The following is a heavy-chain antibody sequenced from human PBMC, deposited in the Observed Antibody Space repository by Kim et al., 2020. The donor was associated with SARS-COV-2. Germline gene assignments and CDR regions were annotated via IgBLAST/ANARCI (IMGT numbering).Heavy chain of an antibody. Sequence: GGSLRLSCAASGFTFSSYGMHWVRQAPGKGLEWVAVIWYDGSNKYYADSVKGRFTISRDNSKNTLYLQMNSLRAEDTAVYYCATQGTGYCSSTSCYYYYYIDVWGKGTTVTVSS. CDR2: IWYDGSNK. J-gene: IGHJ6*03. V-gene: IGHV3-33*01. D-gene: IGHD2-2*01. CDR1: GFTFSSYG. CDR3: ATQGTGYCSSTSCYYYYYIDV.